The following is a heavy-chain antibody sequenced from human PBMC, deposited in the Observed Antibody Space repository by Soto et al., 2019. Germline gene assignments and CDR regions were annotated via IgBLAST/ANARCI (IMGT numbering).Heavy chain of an antibody. J-gene: IGHJ4*02. D-gene: IGHD3-10*01. CDR3: TPEKAIRGSDH. CDR1: GYTFTSYD. Sequence: QVQLVQSGAEVKKPGASVKVSCKASGYTFTSYDINWVRQATGQGLEWMGWMNPNSGNTGYAQKFQGRVTMTRNTPISTAYIHLTTLRSEHTAVQYSTPEKAIRGSDHWAQGTLVTVPS. V-gene: IGHV1-8*01. CDR2: MNPNSGNT.